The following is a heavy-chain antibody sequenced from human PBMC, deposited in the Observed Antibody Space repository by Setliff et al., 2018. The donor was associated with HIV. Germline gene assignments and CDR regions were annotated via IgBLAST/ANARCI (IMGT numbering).Heavy chain of an antibody. J-gene: IGHJ4*02. CDR2: IYYSGST. V-gene: IGHV4-61*01. CDR1: GVSISSGNYY. CDR3: ARYSPRGYTLTGPY. Sequence: SETLSLTCTVSGVSISSGNYYWSWIRQPPGKGLEWIGYIYYSGSTKHNPSLKSRVTIALDTSKNQFSLKLTSVTAADTAVYYCARYSPRGYTLTGPYWGQGTLVTVSS. D-gene: IGHD6-25*01.